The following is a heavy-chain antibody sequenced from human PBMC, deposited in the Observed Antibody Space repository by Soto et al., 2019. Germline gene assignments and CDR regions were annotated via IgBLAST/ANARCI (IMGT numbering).Heavy chain of an antibody. J-gene: IGHJ4*02. V-gene: IGHV4-39*01. CDR2: VHYSGST. Sequence: SETLFLTCTVSGGSISGSSYYWGWIRRPPGKGLECIGSVHYSGSTDYNPSLKSRVTISVDTSKNQFSLKLTSVTAADTAVYFCASFSGATYGDYGGGINYWGQGTLVTVSS. CDR1: GGSISGSSYY. D-gene: IGHD4-17*01. CDR3: ASFSGATYGDYGGGINY.